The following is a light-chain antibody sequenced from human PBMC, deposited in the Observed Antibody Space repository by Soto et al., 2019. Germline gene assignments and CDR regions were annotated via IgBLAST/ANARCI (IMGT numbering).Light chain of an antibody. V-gene: IGLV2-14*01. J-gene: IGLJ1*01. Sequence: LTQPASVSWSPGQSITISCTGTSSDVGGYNYVSWYQQHPGKAPKLMIYEVSNRPSGVSNRFSGSKSGNTASLTISGLQAEDEADYYCSSYTSSSTLYVFGTGTKVTVL. CDR1: SSDVGGYNY. CDR3: SSYTSSSTLYV. CDR2: EVS.